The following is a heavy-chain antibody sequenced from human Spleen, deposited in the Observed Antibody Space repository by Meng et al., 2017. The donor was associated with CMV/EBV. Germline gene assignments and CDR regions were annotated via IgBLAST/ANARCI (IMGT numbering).Heavy chain of an antibody. J-gene: IGHJ5*02. Sequence: FSGSAMHWVRQASGKGLEWVGRIRSKANSYATAYAASAKGRFTISRDDSKNTAYLQMNSLKTEDTAVYYCTRHHFIAAAGTSNWFDPWGQGTLVTVSS. CDR1: FSGSA. D-gene: IGHD6-13*01. V-gene: IGHV3-73*01. CDR3: TRHHFIAAAGTSNWFDP. CDR2: IRSKANSYAT.